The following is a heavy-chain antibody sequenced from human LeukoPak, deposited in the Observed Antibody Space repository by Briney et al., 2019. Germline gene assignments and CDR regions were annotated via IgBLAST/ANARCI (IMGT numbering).Heavy chain of an antibody. CDR3: AKDSENWGPSDY. D-gene: IGHD7-27*01. Sequence: GGSLRLSCAASGFTFSSYGMHWVRQAPGKGLEWVAVIWYDGSNKYYADSVKGRFTISRDNSKNTLYLQMNSLRAEDTAVYYCAKDSENWGPSDYWGQGTLVTVSS. CDR2: IWYDGSNK. CDR1: GFTFSSYG. J-gene: IGHJ4*02. V-gene: IGHV3-33*06.